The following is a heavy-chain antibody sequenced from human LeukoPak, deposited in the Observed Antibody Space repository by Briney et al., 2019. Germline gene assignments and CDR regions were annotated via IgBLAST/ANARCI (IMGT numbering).Heavy chain of an antibody. D-gene: IGHD3-16*02. J-gene: IGHJ5*02. CDR3: ARHYDYVWGSYRYENWFDP. CDR2: IYYSGST. CDR1: GGSISSSSYY. Sequence: SETLSLTCTVSGGSISSSSYYWGWIRQPPGKGLEWIGSIYYSGSTYYNPSLKSRVTISVDTSKNQFSLKLSSVTAADTAVYYCARHYDYVWGSYRYENWFDPWGQGTLVTVSS. V-gene: IGHV4-39*01.